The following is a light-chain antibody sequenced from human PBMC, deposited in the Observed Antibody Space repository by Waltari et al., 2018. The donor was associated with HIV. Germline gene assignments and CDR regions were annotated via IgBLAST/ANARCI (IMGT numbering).Light chain of an antibody. V-gene: IGLV1-44*01. J-gene: IGLJ2*01. CDR2: SNS. Sequence: QSVLSQPPSASGTPGQRVTISCSGSRSNIGRNTVHWYQQLPGTAPKLLIYSNSQWPSGVPDRFSGSKSGTSASLAISGLQSEDEAEYYCAAWDDSLTGSHVIFGGGTKLTVL. CDR1: RSNIGRNT. CDR3: AAWDDSLTGSHVI.